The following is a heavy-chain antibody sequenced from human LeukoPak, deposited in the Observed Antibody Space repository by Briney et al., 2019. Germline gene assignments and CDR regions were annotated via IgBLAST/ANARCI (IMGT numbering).Heavy chain of an antibody. CDR2: IYYSRST. V-gene: IGHV4-59*08. CDR3: ARHGAGYCSSTSCYTGGYYYYYGMDV. Sequence: PSETLSLTCTVSGDSISGYYCNWIRQPPGKGLEWMGNIYYSRSTYYNQSLKSRVTISVDTSKNQFSLKLSSVTAADTAVYYCARHGAGYCSSTSCYTGGYYYYYGMDVWGQGTTVTVSS. D-gene: IGHD2-2*02. J-gene: IGHJ6*02. CDR1: GDSISGYY.